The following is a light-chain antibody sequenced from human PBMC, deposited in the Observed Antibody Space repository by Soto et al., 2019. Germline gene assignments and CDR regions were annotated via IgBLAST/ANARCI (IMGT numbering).Light chain of an antibody. CDR3: QQSCSVPHT. J-gene: IGKJ5*01. V-gene: IGKV1-39*01. CDR2: RAS. Sequence: DIQMTQSPSSLSASVGDRVTITCRATQSLSKFLNWYQHKPGKAPNLLIYRASNLQSGVPSRFSGSGSGTDFTLSISSLQPEDFATYFCQQSCSVPHTFSQGTRL. CDR1: QSLSKF.